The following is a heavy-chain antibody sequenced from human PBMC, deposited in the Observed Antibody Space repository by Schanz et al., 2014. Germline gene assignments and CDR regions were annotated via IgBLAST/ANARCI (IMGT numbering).Heavy chain of an antibody. Sequence: EVQLLESGGGLIQPGGSLRLSCAASGFIFGSSVMAWVRQAPGRGLEWVSAISGGGGTTYYTDSVKGRFTISRDNSKSTLYLQMNSLRAEDTAVYYCAKSQGSSFDSWGQGTLVTVSS. CDR1: GFIFGSSV. CDR2: ISGGGGTT. V-gene: IGHV3-23*01. CDR3: AKSQGSSFDS. D-gene: IGHD6-13*01. J-gene: IGHJ4*02.